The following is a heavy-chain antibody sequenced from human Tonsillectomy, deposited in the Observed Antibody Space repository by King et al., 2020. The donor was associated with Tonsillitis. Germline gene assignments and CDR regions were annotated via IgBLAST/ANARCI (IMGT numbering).Heavy chain of an antibody. CDR1: GFTFDDYA. V-gene: IGHV3-9*01. D-gene: IGHD2-2*01. Sequence: VQLVESGGGLVQPGRSLRLSCAASGFTFDDYAMHWVRQAPGKGLEWVSGISWNSAGIGYADSVKGRFTISRDNAKNSLYLQMNSLRAEDTALYYCAKVVVPAAMLPYYFDYWGQGTLVTVSS. CDR2: ISWNSAGI. CDR3: AKVVVPAAMLPYYFDY. J-gene: IGHJ4*02.